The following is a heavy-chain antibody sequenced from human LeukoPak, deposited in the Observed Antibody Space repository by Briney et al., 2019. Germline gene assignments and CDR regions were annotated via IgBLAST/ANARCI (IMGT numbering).Heavy chain of an antibody. CDR1: GFTFSSYA. CDR3: ARAAYGSGSSPADY. D-gene: IGHD3-10*01. CDR2: ISHDGSNK. Sequence: PGGSLRLSCAASGFTFSSYAMHWVRQAPGKGLEWVAVISHDGSNKYYADSVKGRFTISRDNSKNTLYLQMNSLRAEDTAVYYCARAAYGSGSSPADYWGQGTLVTVSS. V-gene: IGHV3-30-3*01. J-gene: IGHJ4*02.